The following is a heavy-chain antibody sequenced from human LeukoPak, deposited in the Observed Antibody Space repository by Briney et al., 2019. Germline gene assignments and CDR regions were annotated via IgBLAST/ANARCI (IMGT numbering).Heavy chain of an antibody. V-gene: IGHV3-23*01. D-gene: IGHD1-7*01. Sequence: GGSLRLSYAASGFTFSSYAMSWLRPAPRKGLEWVSAISGSGGSTYYADSVKGRFTISRDNSKNTLYLQMNSLRAEDTAVYYCAKDPKLELHPWFDPWGQGTLVTVSS. J-gene: IGHJ5*02. CDR1: GFTFSSYA. CDR3: AKDPKLELHPWFDP. CDR2: ISGSGGST.